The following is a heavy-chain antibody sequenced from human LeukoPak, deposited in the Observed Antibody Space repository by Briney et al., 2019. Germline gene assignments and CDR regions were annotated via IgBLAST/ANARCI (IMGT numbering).Heavy chain of an antibody. V-gene: IGHV4-34*01. Sequence: SETLSLTCAVYGGSFSGYYWSWIRQPPGKGLEWIGEINHSGSTNYNPSLKSRVTISVDTSKNQFSLKLSSVTAADTAVYYCARDYRLCSGGSCYYYYYYGMDVWGQGTTVTVSS. J-gene: IGHJ6*02. CDR2: INHSGST. D-gene: IGHD2-15*01. CDR3: ARDYRLCSGGSCYYYYYYGMDV. CDR1: GGSFSGYY.